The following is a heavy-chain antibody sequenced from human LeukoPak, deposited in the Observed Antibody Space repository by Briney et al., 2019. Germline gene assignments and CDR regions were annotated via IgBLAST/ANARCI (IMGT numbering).Heavy chain of an antibody. CDR1: GFTFSSYG. CDR2: IRYDGSNK. CDR3: AKDQVVPFDY. V-gene: IGHV3-30*02. D-gene: IGHD2-2*01. J-gene: IGHJ4*02. Sequence: GGSLRLSCAASGFTFSSYGMHWVRQAPGKGLEWVAFIRYDGSNKYYADSVKGRFTISRDNSKNTLYLQMNSLRAEDTAVYFCAKDQVVPFDYWGQGTLVTVSS.